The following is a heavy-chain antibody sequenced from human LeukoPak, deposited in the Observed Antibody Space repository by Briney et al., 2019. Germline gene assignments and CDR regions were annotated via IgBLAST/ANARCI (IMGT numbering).Heavy chain of an antibody. CDR1: GFTFSNYS. J-gene: IGHJ4*02. D-gene: IGHD1-26*01. CDR2: TSSSSSYI. CDR3: ARGRPWELPDY. Sequence: GGSLRLSCAASGFTFSNYSMNWVSQAPGKGLEWVSSTSSSSSYIYYADSVKGRFTISRDNAKNSLYLQMNSLRAEDTAVYYCARGRPWELPDYWGQGTLVTVSS. V-gene: IGHV3-21*01.